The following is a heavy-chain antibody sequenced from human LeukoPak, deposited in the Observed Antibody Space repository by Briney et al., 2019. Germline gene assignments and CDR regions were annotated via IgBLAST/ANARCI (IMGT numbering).Heavy chain of an antibody. CDR1: GFTFSTFS. V-gene: IGHV3-21*01. J-gene: IGHJ5*02. CDR2: ISSTSWSI. CDR3: TGEPAARTIAVADH. D-gene: IGHD6-19*01. Sequence: PGGSLRLSCAASGFTFSTFSMNWFRQAPGKGLEWVSSISSTSWSIYYADSVKGRFTISRDNAGNSVYLQMNSLRAEDTAIYYCTGEPAARTIAVADHWGQGTLVTVSS.